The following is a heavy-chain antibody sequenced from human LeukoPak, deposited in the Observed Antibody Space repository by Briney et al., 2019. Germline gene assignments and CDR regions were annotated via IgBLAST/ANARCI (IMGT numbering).Heavy chain of an antibody. CDR3: ARDRPTVDYGDYDGGDYYGMDV. CDR1: GGTFSSYA. CDR2: IIPIFGTA. V-gene: IGHV1-69*13. J-gene: IGHJ6*02. Sequence: ASVNVSCKASGGTFSSYAISWVRQAPGQGLEWMGGIIPIFGTANYAQKFQGRVTITADESTSTAYMELSSLRSEDTAVYYCARDRPTVDYGDYDGGDYYGMDVWGQGTTVTVSS. D-gene: IGHD4-17*01.